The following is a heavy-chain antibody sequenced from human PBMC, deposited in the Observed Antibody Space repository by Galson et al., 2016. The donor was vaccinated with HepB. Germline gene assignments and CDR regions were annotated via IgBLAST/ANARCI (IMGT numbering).Heavy chain of an antibody. D-gene: IGHD2/OR15-2a*01. CDR1: GFTFSGYG. CDR2: DSMDGRRK. Sequence: SLRLSCAASGFTFSGYGMHWVRQAPGKGLEWVAADSMDGRRKWYAESVEGRFTISRDNFNNMLYLQMSSLIPDDTAVYFCAKRLEYCPPVGCSVDYWGQGALLSVSS. J-gene: IGHJ4*02. CDR3: AKRLEYCPPVGCSVDY. V-gene: IGHV3-30*18.